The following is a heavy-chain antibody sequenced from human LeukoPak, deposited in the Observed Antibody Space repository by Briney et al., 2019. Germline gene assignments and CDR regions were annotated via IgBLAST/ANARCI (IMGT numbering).Heavy chain of an antibody. V-gene: IGHV1-18*01. Sequence: GASVKVSCKASGYTFTSYGISWVRQAPGQGLEWMGWIRAYNGNTNYAQKLQGRVTMTTDTSTSTAYMELRSLRSDDTAVYYCARVKGIAAAGTNYYYGMDVWGQGTTVTVSS. CDR1: GYTFTSYG. D-gene: IGHD6-13*01. J-gene: IGHJ6*02. CDR2: IRAYNGNT. CDR3: ARVKGIAAAGTNYYYGMDV.